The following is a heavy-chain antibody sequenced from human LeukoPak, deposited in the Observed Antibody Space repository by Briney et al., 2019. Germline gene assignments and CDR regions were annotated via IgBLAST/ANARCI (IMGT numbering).Heavy chain of an antibody. J-gene: IGHJ4*02. V-gene: IGHV3-7*01. CDR1: GFTFSSYW. CDR2: IKQDGSEK. Sequence: GGSLRLSCAASGFTFSSYWMSWVRQAPGKGLEWVANIKQDGSEKYYVDSVKGRFTISRDNAKNSLYLQMNSLRAEDTAVYYCASTGYSSSWYEANFDYWGQGTLVTVSS. CDR3: ASTGYSSSWYEANFDY. D-gene: IGHD6-13*01.